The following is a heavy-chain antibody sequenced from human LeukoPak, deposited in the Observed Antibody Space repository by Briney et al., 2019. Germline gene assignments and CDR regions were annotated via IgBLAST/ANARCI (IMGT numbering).Heavy chain of an antibody. J-gene: IGHJ6*02. CDR3: ERDRGSSSGYSYYGMDV. V-gene: IGHV3-30-3*01. CDR2: ISYDGSNK. D-gene: IGHD6-6*01. CDR1: GFTFSSYA. Sequence: GGSLRLSCAASGFTFSSYAMHWVRQAPGKGLEWVAVISYDGSNKYYADSGKGRFIICRDNSKNTLYLQMNSLRAEDTAVYSCERDRGSSSGYSYYGMDVCGQGTTVTVSS.